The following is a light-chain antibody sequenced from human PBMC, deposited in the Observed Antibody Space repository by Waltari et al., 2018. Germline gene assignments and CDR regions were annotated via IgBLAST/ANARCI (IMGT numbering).Light chain of an antibody. CDR1: QSVTNNY. CDR3: QQYGGSPPTT. Sequence: EIVLTQSAATLSLSPGETPTLSCRASQSVTNNYLAWYQQRPGQPPRLLISDASSRATGIPDRFSGSGSGTDCTLAISRLVPEDFAVYYCQQYGGSPPTTFGQGTRLEI. CDR2: DAS. J-gene: IGKJ5*01. V-gene: IGKV3-20*01.